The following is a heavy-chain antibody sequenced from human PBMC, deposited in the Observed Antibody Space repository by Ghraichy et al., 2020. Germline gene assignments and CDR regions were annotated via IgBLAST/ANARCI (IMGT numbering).Heavy chain of an antibody. Sequence: TLSLTCTVSGGSISSYYWSWIRQPPGKGLEWIGYIYYSGSTNYNPSLKSRVTISVDTSKNQFSLKLSSVTAADTAVYYCARVGAYYDFWSGYSGGWFDPWGQGTLVTVSS. V-gene: IGHV4-59*01. CDR2: IYYSGST. D-gene: IGHD3-3*01. J-gene: IGHJ5*02. CDR1: GGSISSYY. CDR3: ARVGAYYDFWSGYSGGWFDP.